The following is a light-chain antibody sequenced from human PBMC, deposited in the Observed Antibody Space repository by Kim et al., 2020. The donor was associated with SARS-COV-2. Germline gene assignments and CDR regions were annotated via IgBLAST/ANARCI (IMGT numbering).Light chain of an antibody. V-gene: IGKV3-20*01. CDR2: GAS. J-gene: IGKJ2*01. CDR3: QQYGSSPYT. CDR1: QSVSGSY. Sequence: EIVMTQSPGTLSLSPGERVTLSCRASQSVSGSYVAWFQQKPGQAPRVLIYGASIRATGIPDRFSGSGSGTDFTLTISRLEPEDFVVYYCQQYGSSPYTFGQGTKLEI.